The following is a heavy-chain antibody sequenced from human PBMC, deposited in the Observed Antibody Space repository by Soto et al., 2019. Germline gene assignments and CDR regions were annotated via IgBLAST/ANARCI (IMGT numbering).Heavy chain of an antibody. CDR3: EIGYNWKDGDAFDI. Sequence: QVQLVQSGAEVKKPGASVKVSCKASGYTFTSYDINWVRQATGQGLEWMGWMNPNSGNTGYAQKFQGRVTMTRNTSISTAYMELSSLSSEDTAVYYCEIGYNWKDGDAFDIWGQGTMVTVSS. CDR1: GYTFTSYD. J-gene: IGHJ3*02. CDR2: MNPNSGNT. V-gene: IGHV1-8*01. D-gene: IGHD1-20*01.